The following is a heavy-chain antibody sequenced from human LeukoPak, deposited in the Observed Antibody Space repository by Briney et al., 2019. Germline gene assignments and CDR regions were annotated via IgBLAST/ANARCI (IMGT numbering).Heavy chain of an antibody. CDR3: ARDNYDSSGYYFSFDY. J-gene: IGHJ4*02. V-gene: IGHV3-74*01. Sequence: GGSLRLSCAASGFTFSSYWMHWVRQVPGKGLVWVSRINSDGSTTSYADSVKGRFTISRDNAKNTLYLQMNSLRAEDTAVYYCARDNYDSSGYYFSFDYWGQGTLVTVSS. CDR1: GFTFSSYW. CDR2: INSDGSTT. D-gene: IGHD3-22*01.